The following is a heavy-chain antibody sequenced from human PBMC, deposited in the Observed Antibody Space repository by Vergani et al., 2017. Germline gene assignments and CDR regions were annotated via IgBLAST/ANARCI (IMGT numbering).Heavy chain of an antibody. V-gene: IGHV3-11*06. Sequence: VQLVESGGGLVKPGGSLRLSCAASGFTFSDYYMSWIRQAPGKGLEWVSYISSSSSYTNYADSVKGRFTISRDNAKNSLYLQMNSLRAEDTAVYYCARGYCGGDCYRYYYGMDVWGQGTTVTVSS. CDR2: ISSSSSYT. CDR1: GFTFSDYY. CDR3: ARGYCGGDCYRYYYGMDV. J-gene: IGHJ6*02. D-gene: IGHD2-21*02.